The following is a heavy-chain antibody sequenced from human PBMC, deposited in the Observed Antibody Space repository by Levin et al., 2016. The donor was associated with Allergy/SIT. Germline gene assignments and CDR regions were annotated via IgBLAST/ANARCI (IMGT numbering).Heavy chain of an antibody. Sequence: WVRQAPGQGLEWMGWINPNSGGTNYAQKFQGRVTMTRDTSISTAYMELSRLRSDDTAVYYCARVPALVVPAAMRTDEGKYYYYYYGMDVWGQGTTVTVSS. CDR3: ARVPALVVPAAMRTDEGKYYYYYYGMDV. D-gene: IGHD2-2*01. CDR2: INPNSGGT. V-gene: IGHV1-2*02. J-gene: IGHJ6*02.